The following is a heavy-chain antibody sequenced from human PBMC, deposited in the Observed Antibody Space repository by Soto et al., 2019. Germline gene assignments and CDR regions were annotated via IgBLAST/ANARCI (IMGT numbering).Heavy chain of an antibody. D-gene: IGHD3-22*01. CDR2: IRSKAYGGTT. J-gene: IGHJ6*02. Sequence: LRLSCTASGFTFGDYAMSWVRQALGKGLEWVGFIRSKAYGGTTEYAASVKGRFTISRDDSKSIAYLQMNSLKTEDTAVYYCTRVDSSGYYFHYYYGMDVWGQGTTVTVSS. V-gene: IGHV3-49*04. CDR1: GFTFGDYA. CDR3: TRVDSSGYYFHYYYGMDV.